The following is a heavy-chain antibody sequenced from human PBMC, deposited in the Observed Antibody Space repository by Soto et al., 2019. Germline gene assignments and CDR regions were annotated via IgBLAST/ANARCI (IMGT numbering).Heavy chain of an antibody. V-gene: IGHV3-30*18. D-gene: IGHD1-26*01. J-gene: IGHJ6*02. Sequence: QVQLVESGGGVAQPGRSLRLSCAASGFTFSTYGMHWVRQAPGMGIEWVAVISDDGSKKNYVDSVKGRFTISRDNSKNTLYLQMNSLRAEDTAVYYCAKDREGKNYYGMDVWGQGTTVTVSS. CDR1: GFTFSTYG. CDR2: ISDDGSKK. CDR3: AKDREGKNYYGMDV.